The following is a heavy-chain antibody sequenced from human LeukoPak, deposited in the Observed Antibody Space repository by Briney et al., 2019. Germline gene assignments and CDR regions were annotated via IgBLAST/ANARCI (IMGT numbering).Heavy chain of an antibody. CDR1: GGSVSSGSYY. J-gene: IGHJ4*02. CDR2: IHYSGST. CDR3: ARGRYNQDY. D-gene: IGHD1-1*01. V-gene: IGHV4-61*01. Sequence: SETLSLTCTVSGGSVSSGSYYWSWIRQPPGKGLKWIGNIHYSGSTNYNPSLKSRVTISVDTSKNQLSLKLSSVTAADTAVYYCARGRYNQDYRGQGTLVTVSS.